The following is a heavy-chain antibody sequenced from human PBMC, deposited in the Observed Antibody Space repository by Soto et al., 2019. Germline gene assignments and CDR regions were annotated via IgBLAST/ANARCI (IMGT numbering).Heavy chain of an antibody. CDR3: ARGPPRGCSSTSCYKKLFDY. CDR2: LNHSGST. V-gene: IGHV4-34*01. CDR1: GGSFSGYY. D-gene: IGHD2-2*01. J-gene: IGHJ4*02. Sequence: QVQLQQWGAGLLKPSETLSLTCAVYGGSFSGYYWSWIRQPPGKGLEWIGELNHSGSTNYNPSLKSRVTISVDTSKNQFSLKLSSVTAADTAVYYCARGPPRGCSSTSCYKKLFDYWGQGTLVTVSS.